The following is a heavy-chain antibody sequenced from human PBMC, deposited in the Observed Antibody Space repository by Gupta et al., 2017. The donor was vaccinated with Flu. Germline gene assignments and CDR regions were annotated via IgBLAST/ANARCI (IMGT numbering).Heavy chain of an antibody. J-gene: IGHJ4*02. CDR3: AGGGSSSGWFDY. D-gene: IGHD6-19*01. CDR2: INHSGST. V-gene: IGHV4-34*01. Sequence: WMRQAPGKGREGSGGINHSGSTNYNPSLKSRVTITVDTSKNQFALKLGSVAAADAAVYYCAGGGSSSGWFDYWGQGTLVTVSS.